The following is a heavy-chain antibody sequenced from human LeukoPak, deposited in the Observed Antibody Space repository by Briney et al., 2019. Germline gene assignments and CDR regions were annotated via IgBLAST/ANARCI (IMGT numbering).Heavy chain of an antibody. J-gene: IGHJ4*02. D-gene: IGHD3-22*01. CDR1: GGTFSSYA. Sequence: SVKVSCKASGGTFSSYAISWVRQAPGQGLEWMGRIIPIFGTANYAQKFQGRVTITTDESTSTAYMELSSLRSEDTAVYYCARAPIRYDSSVYYGLQNDYWGQGTLVTVSS. V-gene: IGHV1-69*05. CDR2: IIPIFGTA. CDR3: ARAPIRYDSSVYYGLQNDY.